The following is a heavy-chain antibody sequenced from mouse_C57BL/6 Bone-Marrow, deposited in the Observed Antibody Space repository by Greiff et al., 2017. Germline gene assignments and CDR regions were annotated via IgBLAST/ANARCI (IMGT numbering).Heavy chain of an antibody. CDR2: IDPEDGET. V-gene: IGHV14-2*01. J-gene: IGHJ1*03. CDR3: ASITTVVAKGYFDV. D-gene: IGHD1-1*01. CDR1: GFNIKDYY. Sequence: EVQLQQSGAELVKPGASVKLSCTASGFNIKDYYMHWVKQRTEQGLEWIGRIDPEDGETKYAPKFPGKATITADTSSNTAYLQLSSLTSEDTAVYYCASITTVVAKGYFDVWGTGTTVTVSS.